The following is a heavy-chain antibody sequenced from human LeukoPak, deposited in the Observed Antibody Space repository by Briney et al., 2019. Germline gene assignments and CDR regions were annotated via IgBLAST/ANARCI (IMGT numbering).Heavy chain of an antibody. CDR3: AREGVGYYGSSGPGDAFDI. J-gene: IGHJ3*02. Sequence: PSGTLSLTCTVSGGSISSYYWSWIRQPPGKGLEWIGYIYYSGSTNYNPSLKSRVTISVDTSKNQFSLKLSSVTAADTAVYYCAREGVGYYGSSGPGDAFDIWGQGTMVTVSS. CDR2: IYYSGST. CDR1: GGSISSYY. V-gene: IGHV4-59*01. D-gene: IGHD3-22*01.